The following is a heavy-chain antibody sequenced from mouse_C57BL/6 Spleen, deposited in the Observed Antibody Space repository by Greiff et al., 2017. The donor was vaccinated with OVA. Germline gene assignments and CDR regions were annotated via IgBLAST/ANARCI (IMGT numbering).Heavy chain of an antibody. J-gene: IGHJ3*01. V-gene: IGHV1-18*01. CDR3: ATVAWFAY. D-gene: IGHD1-1*02. Sequence: EVQLQQSGPELVKPGASVKIPCKASGYTFTDYNMDWVKQSHGKSLEWIGDINPNNGGTIYNQKFKGKATLTVDKSSSTAYMELRSLTSEDTAVYYCATVAWFAYWGQGTLVTVSA. CDR1: GYTFTDYN. CDR2: INPNNGGT.